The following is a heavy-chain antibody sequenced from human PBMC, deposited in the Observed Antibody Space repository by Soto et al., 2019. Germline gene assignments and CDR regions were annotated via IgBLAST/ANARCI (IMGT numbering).Heavy chain of an antibody. CDR2: ISGSGGST. CDR1: GFTFSSYA. V-gene: IGHV3-23*01. CDR3: AKAYAAARLGYYYYMDV. D-gene: IGHD6-6*01. Sequence: PGGSLRLSCAASGFTFSSYAMSWVRQAPGKGLEWVSAISGSGGSTYYADSVKGRFTISRDNSKNTLYLQMNSLRAEDTAVYYCAKAYAAARLGYYYYMDVWGKGTTVTVSS. J-gene: IGHJ6*03.